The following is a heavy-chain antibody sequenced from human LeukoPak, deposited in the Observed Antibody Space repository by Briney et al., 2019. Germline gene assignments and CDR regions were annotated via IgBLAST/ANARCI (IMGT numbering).Heavy chain of an antibody. CDR2: IYHSGST. CDR3: AREGVTTVNWFDP. J-gene: IGHJ5*02. V-gene: IGHV4-30-2*01. D-gene: IGHD4-17*01. Sequence: SQTLSLTCAVSGGSISSGGYSWSWIRQPPGKGLEWIGYIYHSGSTYYNPSLKSRVTISVDRSKNQFSLKLSSVTAADTAVYYCAREGVTTVNWFDPWGQGTLVTVSS. CDR1: GGSISSGGYS.